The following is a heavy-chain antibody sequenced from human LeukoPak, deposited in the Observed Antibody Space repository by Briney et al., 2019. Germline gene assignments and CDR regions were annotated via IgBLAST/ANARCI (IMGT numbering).Heavy chain of an antibody. CDR2: IRSKGFGGTT. CDR3: ARSKLLDF. CDR1: GFTFGDYA. J-gene: IGHJ4*02. V-gene: IGHV3-49*03. Sequence: GGSLRLSCIASGFTFGDYAMSWFRQAPGKGLEWVGFIRSKGFGGTTDYAASVKGRFTISRDDYKNIASLQMNSLKAEDAAVYYCARSKLLDFWGQGTLVTVSS. D-gene: IGHD3-10*01.